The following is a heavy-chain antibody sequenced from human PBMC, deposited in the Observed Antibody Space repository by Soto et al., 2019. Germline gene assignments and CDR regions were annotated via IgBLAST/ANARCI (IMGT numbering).Heavy chain of an antibody. CDR1: GGSISSSSYY. CDR3: ARHLVSDAIQLWSDNYYSYGMDV. CDR2: IYYSGST. J-gene: IGHJ6*02. D-gene: IGHD5-18*01. V-gene: IGHV4-39*01. Sequence: SETLSLSCTVSGGSISSSSYYWGWIRQPPGKGLEWIGSIYYSGSTYYNPSLKSRVTISVDTSKNQFSLKLSSVTAADTAVYYCARHLVSDAIQLWSDNYYSYGMDVWGQGTTVTVSS.